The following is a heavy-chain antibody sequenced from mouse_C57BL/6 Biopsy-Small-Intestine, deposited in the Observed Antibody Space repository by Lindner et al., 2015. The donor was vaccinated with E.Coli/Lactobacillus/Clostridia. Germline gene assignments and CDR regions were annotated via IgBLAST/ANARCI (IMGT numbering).Heavy chain of an antibody. D-gene: IGHD2-4*01. V-gene: IGHV1-22*01. CDR2: INPNNGGT. Sequence: VQLQESGPELVKPGASVKMSCKASGYTFTDYNMHWVKQSHGKSLEWIGYINPNNGGTSYNQKFKGKATLTVNKSSSTAYMELRSLTSEDSAVYYCAGRYDYDRGGYFDYWGQGTTLTVSS. J-gene: IGHJ2*01. CDR3: AGRYDYDRGGYFDY. CDR1: GYTFTDYN.